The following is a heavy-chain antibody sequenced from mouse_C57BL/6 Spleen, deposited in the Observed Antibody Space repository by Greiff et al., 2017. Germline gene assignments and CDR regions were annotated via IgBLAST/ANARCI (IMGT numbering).Heavy chain of an antibody. V-gene: IGHV1-66*01. CDR1: GYSFTSYY. Sequence: VQRVESGPELVKPGASVKISCKASGYSFTSYYIHWVKQRPGQGLEWIGCIYPGSGNTKYNEKFKGKATLTADTSSSTAYMQLSSLTSEDSAVYYCARSYSNYEAMDYWGQGTSVTVSS. D-gene: IGHD2-5*01. CDR3: ARSYSNYEAMDY. CDR2: IYPGSGNT. J-gene: IGHJ4*01.